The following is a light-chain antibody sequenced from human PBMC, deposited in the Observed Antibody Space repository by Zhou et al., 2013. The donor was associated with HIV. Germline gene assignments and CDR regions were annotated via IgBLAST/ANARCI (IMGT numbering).Light chain of an antibody. CDR1: QSVSSF. CDR3: QQRSIWPLMYT. J-gene: IGKJ2*01. Sequence: EIVLTQSPATLSLSPGERATLSCRASQSVSSFLAWYQQKPGQAPRLLIYDASNRAPGIPARFSGSGSGTDFTLTISSLEPEDFAVYYCQQRSIWPLMYTFGQGTKLXI. CDR2: DAS. V-gene: IGKV3-11*01.